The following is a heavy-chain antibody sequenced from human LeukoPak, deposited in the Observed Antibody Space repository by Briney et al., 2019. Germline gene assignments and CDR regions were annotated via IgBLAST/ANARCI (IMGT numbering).Heavy chain of an antibody. CDR1: GFTFSSYA. CDR3: AKHLCGSYYRSHAFDI. J-gene: IGHJ3*02. Sequence: WGSLRLSSAASGFTFSSYAMSWVRQVPGKGLEWVSAISGSGGSTYYADSVKGRFTISRDNSKNTLYLQMNSLRAEDTAVYYCAKHLCGSYYRSHAFDIWGQGTMVTVSS. CDR2: ISGSGGST. D-gene: IGHD1-26*01. V-gene: IGHV3-23*01.